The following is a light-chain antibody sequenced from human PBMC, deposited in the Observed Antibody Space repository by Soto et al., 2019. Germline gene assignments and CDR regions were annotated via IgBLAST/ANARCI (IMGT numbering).Light chain of an antibody. CDR3: QQSYSTPLT. CDR2: NAS. CDR1: QDINKS. Sequence: SDYIGDRVPITSQASQDINKSLNWYQQKPGKAPKVLIYNASNVETGVPSKFSGSGSGTDFAFTISSRDPEDFATYDCQQSYSTPLTFGGG. V-gene: IGKV1-33*01. J-gene: IGKJ4*01.